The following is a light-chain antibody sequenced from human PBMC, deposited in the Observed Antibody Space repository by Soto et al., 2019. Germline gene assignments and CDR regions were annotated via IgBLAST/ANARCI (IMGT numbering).Light chain of an antibody. V-gene: IGLV2-14*01. CDR1: SSDVGGYNY. J-gene: IGLJ3*02. CDR3: RSYTSSSTWV. CDR2: EVS. Sequence: QSALTQPASVYGSPGQSITISCTGTSSDVGGYNYVSWYQQHPGKAPKLMIYEVSNRPSGVSNRFSGSKTGNTASLTVFGLQAEDEADYYCRSYTSSSTWVFGGRTKVTVL.